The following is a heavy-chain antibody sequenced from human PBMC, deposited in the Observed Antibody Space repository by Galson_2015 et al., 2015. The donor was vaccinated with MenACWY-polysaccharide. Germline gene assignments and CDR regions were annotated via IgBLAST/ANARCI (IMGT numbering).Heavy chain of an antibody. J-gene: IGHJ4*02. Sequence: SLRLSCAASGFTFNNAWMSWVRQAPGKGLEWVGRIKRKTDGGTTDYAAPVKGRFTISRDDSKNTLYLQMNNLKSEDTAVYYCTTDGCRGGSCYSPGCWGQGTLVTVSS. D-gene: IGHD2-15*01. CDR2: IKRKTDGGTT. CDR1: GFTFNNAW. CDR3: TTDGCRGGSCYSPGC. V-gene: IGHV3-15*01.